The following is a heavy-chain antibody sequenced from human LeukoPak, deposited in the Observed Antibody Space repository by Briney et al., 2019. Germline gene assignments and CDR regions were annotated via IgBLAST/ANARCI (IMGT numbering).Heavy chain of an antibody. Sequence: GGSLRLSCAASGFTFSSYSLNWVRQAPGKGLEWVSSISSSTTYIYYADSVKGRFTIPRDDAKNSLYLQMNSLRAEDTAVYFCARGPPNYGSGTYYNYWGQGTLVTVSS. D-gene: IGHD3-10*01. CDR2: ISSSTTYI. V-gene: IGHV3-21*01. J-gene: IGHJ4*02. CDR3: ARGPPNYGSGTYYNY. CDR1: GFTFSSYS.